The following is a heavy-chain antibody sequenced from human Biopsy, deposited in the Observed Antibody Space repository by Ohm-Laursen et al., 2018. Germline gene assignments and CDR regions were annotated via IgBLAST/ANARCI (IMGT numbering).Heavy chain of an antibody. J-gene: IGHJ3*02. CDR2: IYSSGST. CDR1: GDSISSYY. Sequence: TLSLTCTVSGDSISSYYWSWIRQPSGKGLEWIGRIYSSGSTNYNPSLKSRVTLSMDTSKRQFSLKLSFVTAADTAVYYCARWTPEYDSSRYYLDAFDIWGHGTKVTVSS. V-gene: IGHV4-4*07. CDR3: ARWTPEYDSSRYYLDAFDI. D-gene: IGHD3-22*01.